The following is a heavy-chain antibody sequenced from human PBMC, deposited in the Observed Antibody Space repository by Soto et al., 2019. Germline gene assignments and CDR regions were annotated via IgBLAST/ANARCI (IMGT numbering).Heavy chain of an antibody. V-gene: IGHV1-18*01. D-gene: IGHD3-3*01. Sequence: ASVKVSCKASGYTFTSYGISWVRQAPGQGLEWMGWISAYNGNTNYAQKLQGRVTMTTDTSTSTAYMELRSLRSDDTAVYYCARGPYYDFWSGYHWFDPWGQGTLVTVSS. CDR2: ISAYNGNT. J-gene: IGHJ5*02. CDR3: ARGPYYDFWSGYHWFDP. CDR1: GYTFTSYG.